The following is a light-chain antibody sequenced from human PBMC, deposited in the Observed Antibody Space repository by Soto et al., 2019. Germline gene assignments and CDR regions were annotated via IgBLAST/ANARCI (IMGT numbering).Light chain of an antibody. CDR2: RDN. CDR3: AGWDDSLSCFAV. J-gene: IGLJ7*01. CDR1: SSNIGSHS. Sequence: QSVLTQPPSASGTPGQTVTIPCSGSSSNIGSHSVDWYQQLPGTAPKLLIYRDNQRPSGVPDRFSGSKSGTSASLAISGLRSEDEAYYYCAGWDDSLSCFAVFGGGTQLTVL. V-gene: IGLV1-47*01.